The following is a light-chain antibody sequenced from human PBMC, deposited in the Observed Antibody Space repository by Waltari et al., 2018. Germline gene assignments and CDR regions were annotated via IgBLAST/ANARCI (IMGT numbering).Light chain of an antibody. V-gene: IGKV1-8*01. CDR2: AAS. CDR1: QGISSY. Sequence: AIRMTQSPSSLSASTGDRVTITCRASQGISSYLAWYQQKPGKAPKLLIYAASTLQSGVPSRFSGSGSGTDFTLTISCLQSEDFATYYCQQYYSYPPTFGGGPRWRSN. J-gene: IGKJ4*01. CDR3: QQYYSYPPT.